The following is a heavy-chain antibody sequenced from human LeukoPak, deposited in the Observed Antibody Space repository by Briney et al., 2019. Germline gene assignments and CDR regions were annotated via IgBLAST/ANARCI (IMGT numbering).Heavy chain of an antibody. CDR3: AKWGDYDVLTGYYVSDY. V-gene: IGHV3-23*01. J-gene: IGHJ4*02. CDR1: GFIFSDYA. CDR2: ITGSGGNT. D-gene: IGHD3-9*01. Sequence: GGSLRLSCAASGFIFSDYAMSWVRQAPGKGLEWVSAITGSGGNTYYADSVKGRFTISRDNSKNTVFLQMNSLRAEDTAVYYCAKWGDYDVLTGYYVSDYWGQGTLVTVSS.